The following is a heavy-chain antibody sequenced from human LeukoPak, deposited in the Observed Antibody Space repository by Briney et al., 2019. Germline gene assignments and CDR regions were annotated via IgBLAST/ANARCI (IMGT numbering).Heavy chain of an antibody. Sequence: GGSLRLSCAASGFTFSNAWMSWVRQAPGKGLEWVGRIKSKTDGGTTDYAAPVKGRFTISGDDSKNTLYLQMNSLKTEDTAVYYCTTDKVAGTTLLDYWGQGTLVTVSS. CDR3: TTDKVAGTTLLDY. V-gene: IGHV3-15*01. D-gene: IGHD1-7*01. J-gene: IGHJ4*02. CDR2: IKSKTDGGTT. CDR1: GFTFSNAW.